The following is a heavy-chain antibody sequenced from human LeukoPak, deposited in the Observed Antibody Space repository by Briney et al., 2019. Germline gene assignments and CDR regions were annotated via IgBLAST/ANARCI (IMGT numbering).Heavy chain of an antibody. CDR2: INPNSGGT. V-gene: IGHV1-2*02. J-gene: IGHJ6*02. CDR1: GYTFTGYY. Sequence: ASVKVSCKASGYTFTGYYMHWVRQAPGQGLEWMGWINPNSGGTNYAQKFQGRVTMTRDTSISTAYMELSRLRSDDTAVYYCARLPGYCSGTSCYGNYVMDVWGQGTAVTVSS. CDR3: ARLPGYCSGTSCYGNYVMDV. D-gene: IGHD2-2*01.